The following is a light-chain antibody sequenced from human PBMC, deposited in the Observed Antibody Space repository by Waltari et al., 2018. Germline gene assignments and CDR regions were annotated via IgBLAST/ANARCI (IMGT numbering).Light chain of an antibody. J-gene: IGKJ4*01. Sequence: DIQMTQSPSSLSASVVDKVTITCRASQDIPNTLAWYQKKPGKAPKFRLYAASSLQSGVPARFTGSGSGTEFTLTISSLQPEDFAVYYCQQRKSYPLTFGGGTNVEIK. CDR2: AAS. V-gene: IGKV1-16*01. CDR1: QDIPNT. CDR3: QQRKSYPLT.